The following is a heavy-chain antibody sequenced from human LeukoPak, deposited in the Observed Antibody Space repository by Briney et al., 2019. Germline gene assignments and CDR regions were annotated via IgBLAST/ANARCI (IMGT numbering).Heavy chain of an antibody. CDR1: GGSISSYY. V-gene: IGHV4-59*12. J-gene: IGHJ4*02. CDR2: IYYNGST. D-gene: IGHD2-2*02. Sequence: SETLSLTWTVSGGSISSYYWSWIRQPPGKGLEWIGYIYYNGSTNYNPSLKSRVTISVDTSKNQFSLKLSSVTAADTAVYYCARVNAALYDYWGQGTLVTVSS. CDR3: ARVNAALYDY.